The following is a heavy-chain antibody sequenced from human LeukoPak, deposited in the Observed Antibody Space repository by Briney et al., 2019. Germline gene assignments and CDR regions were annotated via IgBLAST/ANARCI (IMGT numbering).Heavy chain of an antibody. D-gene: IGHD3-10*01. Sequence: PSETLSLTCTVSGGSISSSGYYWGWIRQPPGKGLEWIGSIFYSGNTYYNPSLKSRVTISVDTSKNHFSLKLTSVTAADTAVYYCARGYPMGNFDYWGQGTLVTVSS. CDR3: ARGYPMGNFDY. CDR1: GGSISSSGYY. CDR2: IFYSGNT. V-gene: IGHV4-39*02. J-gene: IGHJ4*02.